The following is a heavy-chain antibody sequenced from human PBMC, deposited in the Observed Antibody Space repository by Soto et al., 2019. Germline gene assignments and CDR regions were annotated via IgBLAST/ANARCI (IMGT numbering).Heavy chain of an antibody. CDR3: AKDVSFYGYHFPQ. CDR2: ITASGDDT. V-gene: IGHV3-23*01. D-gene: IGHD5-18*01. Sequence: EVPLLVSGGGLVQPGGSLRLSCAASGFTFASYAMAWVRQAPGKGLEWVSGITASGDDTYYADSVKGRFTISRENSKNTVNLQMNSLRAEDTAVYYCAKDVSFYGYHFPQGGHGTLVTVSS. J-gene: IGHJ4*01. CDR1: GFTFASYA.